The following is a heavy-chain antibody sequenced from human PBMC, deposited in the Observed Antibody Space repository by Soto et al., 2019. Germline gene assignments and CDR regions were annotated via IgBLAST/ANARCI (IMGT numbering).Heavy chain of an antibody. CDR1: GYTFTSYD. D-gene: IGHD3-3*01. V-gene: IGHV1-18*01. CDR2: ISAYNGNT. J-gene: IGHJ6*03. CDR3: ARVGDYGDYGWGQGTLVTVSSGKVNYDFWSGLAGYYYMDV. Sequence: VKVSCKASGYTFTSYDINWVRQATGQGLEWMGWISAYNGNTNYAQKLQGRVTMTTDTSTSTAYMELRSLRSDDTAVYYCARVGDYGDYGWGQGTLVTVSSGKVNYDFWSGLAGYYYMDVWGKGTTVTVSS.